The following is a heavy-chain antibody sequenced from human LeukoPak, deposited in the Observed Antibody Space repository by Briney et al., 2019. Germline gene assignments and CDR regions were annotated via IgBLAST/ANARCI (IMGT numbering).Heavy chain of an antibody. CDR1: GFTFSSYG. D-gene: IGHD4-17*01. J-gene: IGHJ4*02. V-gene: IGHV3-30*02. Sequence: GGSLRLSCAASGFTFSSYGMHWVRQAPSKGLEWVAFIRYDGSNKYYADSVKGRFTISRDNSKNTLYLQMNSLRAEDTAVYYCAKGHGDYSGMYYFDYWGQGTLVTVSS. CDR2: IRYDGSNK. CDR3: AKGHGDYSGMYYFDY.